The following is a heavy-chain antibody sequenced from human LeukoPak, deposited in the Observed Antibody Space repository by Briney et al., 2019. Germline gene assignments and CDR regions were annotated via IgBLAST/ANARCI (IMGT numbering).Heavy chain of an antibody. Sequence: GGSLRLSCAASGFTFSSYGMHWVRQAPGKGLERVAVIWYDGSNKYYADSVKGRFTISRDNSKNTLYLQMNSLRAEDTAVYYCARDRAFIVGATLFDYWGQGTLVTVSS. D-gene: IGHD1-26*01. J-gene: IGHJ4*02. CDR1: GFTFSSYG. CDR2: IWYDGSNK. V-gene: IGHV3-33*01. CDR3: ARDRAFIVGATLFDY.